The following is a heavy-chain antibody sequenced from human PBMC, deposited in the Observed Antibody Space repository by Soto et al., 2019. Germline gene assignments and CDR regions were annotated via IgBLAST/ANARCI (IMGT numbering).Heavy chain of an antibody. CDR1: GFSLTTRGVG. D-gene: IGHD5-18*01. V-gene: IGHV2-5*02. Sequence: QITLKESGPTLVKPTQTLTLTCTFSGFSLTTRGVGVGWIRQPPGKALEWLALIYWDDDEGYSPSLKSMITIPKDTCKNKLVLTMPNIDPVDTATYFCAHRPRGYSYHFDYCGQGTLVTVSS. CDR3: AHRPRGYSYHFDY. J-gene: IGHJ4*02. CDR2: IYWDDDE.